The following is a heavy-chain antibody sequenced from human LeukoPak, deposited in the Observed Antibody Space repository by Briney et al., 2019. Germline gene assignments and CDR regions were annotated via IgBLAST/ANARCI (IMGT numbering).Heavy chain of an antibody. CDR2: ISSSSSYI. CDR1: GFTFSSYS. Sequence: GGSLRPSCAASGFTFSSYSMNWVRQAPGKGLEWVSSISSSSSYIYYADSVKGRFTISRDNAKNSLYLQMNSLRAEDTAVYYCASGRYCSGGSCYMDYWGQGTLVTVSS. D-gene: IGHD2-15*01. CDR3: ASGRYCSGGSCYMDY. V-gene: IGHV3-21*01. J-gene: IGHJ4*02.